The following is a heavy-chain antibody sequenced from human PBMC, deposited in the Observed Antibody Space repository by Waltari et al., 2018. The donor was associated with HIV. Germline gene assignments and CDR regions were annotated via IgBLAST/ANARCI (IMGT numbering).Heavy chain of an antibody. J-gene: IGHJ4*02. V-gene: IGHV1-2*02. D-gene: IGHD4-17*01. CDR3: AREPSLTTAYDY. CDR2: INPNSGGT. CDR1: GYTFTGYS. Sequence: QVPLVQSGAEVKKPGASVKVSCKASGYTFTGYSMHWVRQAPGQGLEWMGWINPNSGGTNYAQKFQGRVTMTRDTSISTAYMELTRLRSDDTAVYYCAREPSLTTAYDYWGQGTLVTVSS.